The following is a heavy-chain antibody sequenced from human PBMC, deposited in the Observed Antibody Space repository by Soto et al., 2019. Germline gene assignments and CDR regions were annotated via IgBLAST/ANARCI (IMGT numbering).Heavy chain of an antibody. J-gene: IGHJ4*02. CDR2: TSAYKVNT. Sequence: ASVKVSCKASGYTFTNYGISWVRQAPGQGLEWMGWTSAYKVNTNYAQKFQGRVTMTTDTSTSTAYMELRSLRTDDTAVYYCASRSGQLPYYFDYWGQGTLVTVSS. D-gene: IGHD6-6*01. V-gene: IGHV1-18*01. CDR1: GYTFTNYG. CDR3: ASRSGQLPYYFDY.